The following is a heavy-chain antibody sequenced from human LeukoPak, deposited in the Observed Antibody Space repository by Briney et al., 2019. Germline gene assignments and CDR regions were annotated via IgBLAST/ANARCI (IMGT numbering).Heavy chain of an antibody. CDR1: GFTFSSYA. Sequence: GGSLRLSCAASGFTFSSYAMSWVRQAPGKGLEWVAAVSRSGPDTYYADSVKGRFTIFRDNSKNTLYLKMNSLSAEDTAVYYCAKGSLGSWYYFDYWGQGTLVTVSS. V-gene: IGHV3-23*01. J-gene: IGHJ4*02. CDR2: VSRSGPDT. CDR3: AKGSLGSWYYFDY. D-gene: IGHD6-13*01.